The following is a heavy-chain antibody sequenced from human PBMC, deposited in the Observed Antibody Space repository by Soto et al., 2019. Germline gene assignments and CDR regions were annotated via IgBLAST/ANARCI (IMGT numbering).Heavy chain of an antibody. CDR1: GFTFRNSE. D-gene: IGHD2-21*02. V-gene: IGHV3-48*03. CDR2: INYSGSNI. Sequence: GGSLRLSCAGSGFTFRNSEMFWVRQAPGKGPEWVSKINYSGSNIYYSKSVKGRFTISRDNAKNSLYLQMNSLTDEDTAIYFCASEALCGADCYFFEYWGPGTLVTVSS. J-gene: IGHJ4*02. CDR3: ASEALCGADCYFFEY.